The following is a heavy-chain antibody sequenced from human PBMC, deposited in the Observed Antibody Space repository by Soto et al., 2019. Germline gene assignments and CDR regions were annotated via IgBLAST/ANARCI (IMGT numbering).Heavy chain of an antibody. J-gene: IGHJ5*02. Sequence: QVQLQESGPGLVKPSQTLSLTCTVSGGSISSGGYYWSWIRQHPGKGLEWIGYIYYSGSTYYNPSLKSRVTISADTSKNQFALKLSSVTAADTAVYYCARGVRRVRDEEGPNWFDPWGQGTLVTVSS. V-gene: IGHV4-31*03. CDR1: GGSISSGGYY. CDR2: IYYSGST. CDR3: ARGVRRVRDEEGPNWFDP. D-gene: IGHD3-10*02.